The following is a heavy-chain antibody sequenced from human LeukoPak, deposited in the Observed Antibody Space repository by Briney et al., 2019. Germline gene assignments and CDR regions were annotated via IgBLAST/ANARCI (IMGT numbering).Heavy chain of an antibody. Sequence: PSETLSLTCTVSGGSISSYYWSWIRQPAGKGLEWIGRIYTSGSTNYNPSLKSRVTMSVDTSKNQFSLKLSSVTAADTAVYYCAREGCSSTSCYFVDYWGQGTLVTVSS. V-gene: IGHV4-4*07. CDR3: AREGCSSTSCYFVDY. D-gene: IGHD2-2*01. CDR2: IYTSGST. CDR1: GGSISSYY. J-gene: IGHJ4*02.